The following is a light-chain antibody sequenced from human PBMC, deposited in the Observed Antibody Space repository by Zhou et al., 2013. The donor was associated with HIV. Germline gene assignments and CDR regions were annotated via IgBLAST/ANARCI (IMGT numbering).Light chain of an antibody. V-gene: IGKV1-39*01. CDR2: KAS. Sequence: DIQMTQSPSSLSASVGDRVTITCRASQSISSYLNWYQQKPGKAPKLLLYKASTLESGVPSRFSGSGSGTDFSLTISGLQPNDSASFHCQQYRSDPWTFGQGTTLEIK. CDR3: QQYRSDPWT. J-gene: IGKJ1*01. CDR1: QSISSY.